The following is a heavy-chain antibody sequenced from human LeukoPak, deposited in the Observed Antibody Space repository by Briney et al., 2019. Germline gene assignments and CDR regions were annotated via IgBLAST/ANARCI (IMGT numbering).Heavy chain of an antibody. D-gene: IGHD1-26*01. CDR3: AREYSGSYLNWFDP. V-gene: IGHV1-2*02. CDR1: GYTFTSYY. CDR2: INPNSGGT. Sequence: GASVKVSCKASGYTFTSYYMHWVRQAPGQGLEWMGWINPNSGGTNYAQKFQGRVTMTRDTSISTAYMELSRLRSDDTAVYYCAREYSGSYLNWFDPWGQGTLVTVSS. J-gene: IGHJ5*02.